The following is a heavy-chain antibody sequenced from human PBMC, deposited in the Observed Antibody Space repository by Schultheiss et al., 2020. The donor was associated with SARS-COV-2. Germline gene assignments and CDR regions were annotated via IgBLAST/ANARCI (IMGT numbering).Heavy chain of an antibody. J-gene: IGHJ6*02. V-gene: IGHV1-2*02. Sequence: ASVKVSCKASGYTFTGYYMHWVRQAPGQGLEWMGWINPNSGGTNYAQKFQGRVTITRDTSASTAYMELSSLRSEDTAVYYCATTTNCSGGSCYFGGYYYYYYGMDVWGQGTTVTVSS. CDR3: ATTTNCSGGSCYFGGYYYYYYGMDV. CDR2: INPNSGGT. CDR1: GYTFTGYY. D-gene: IGHD2-15*01.